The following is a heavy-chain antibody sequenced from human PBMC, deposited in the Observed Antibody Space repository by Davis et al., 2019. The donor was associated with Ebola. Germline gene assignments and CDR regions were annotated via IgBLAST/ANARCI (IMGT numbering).Heavy chain of an antibody. Sequence: SVKVSCKASGGTFSNYAINWVRQAPGQGLEWMGGIIPLFGTANYAQNFQGRVTITADESTSTAYMELSSLRSEDTAVYYCARAYGDYVAYYGMDVWGQGTTVTVSS. CDR2: IIPLFGTA. CDR1: GGTFSNYA. D-gene: IGHD4-17*01. V-gene: IGHV1-69*13. CDR3: ARAYGDYVAYYGMDV. J-gene: IGHJ6*02.